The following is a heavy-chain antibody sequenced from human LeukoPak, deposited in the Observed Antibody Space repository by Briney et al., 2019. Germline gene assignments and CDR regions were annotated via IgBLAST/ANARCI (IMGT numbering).Heavy chain of an antibody. V-gene: IGHV4-59*01. Sequence: SETLSLTCTVSGGSISSYYWSWIRQPPGKGLERIGYIYYSGSTNYNPSLKSRVTISVDTSKNQFSLKLSSVTAADTAVYYCARVPIRYSSSSGWFEPWGQGTLVTVSS. J-gene: IGHJ5*02. D-gene: IGHD6-6*01. CDR2: IYYSGST. CDR3: ARVPIRYSSSSGWFEP. CDR1: GGSISSYY.